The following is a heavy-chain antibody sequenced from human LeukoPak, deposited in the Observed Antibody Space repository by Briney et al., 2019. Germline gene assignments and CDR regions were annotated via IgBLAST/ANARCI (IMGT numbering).Heavy chain of an antibody. CDR3: AREVYDSSGYFDY. D-gene: IGHD3-22*01. J-gene: IGHJ4*02. CDR1: GFTFDDYA. CDR2: ISWSSGSI. Sequence: GGSLRLSCAASGFTFDDYAMHWVRQAPGKGLEWVSGISWSSGSIGYADSVEGRFTISRDNAKDSLYLQMNSLRAEDTAVYYCAREVYDSSGYFDYWGQGTLVTVSS. V-gene: IGHV3-9*01.